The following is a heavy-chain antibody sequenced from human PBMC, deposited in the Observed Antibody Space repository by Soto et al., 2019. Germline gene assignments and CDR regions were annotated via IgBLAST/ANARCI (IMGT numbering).Heavy chain of an antibody. J-gene: IGHJ4*02. CDR3: AKDPTSYDSSAQFDS. CDR2: ISTINSFT. Sequence: PGGSLRLSCAASGFSFSDYYMSWIRQAPGKGLEWVAYISTINSFTNYADSVKGRFTISRDNAKNSLYLQMNSLRAEDTAVYYCAKDPTSYDSSAQFDSWGQGNLVTVSS. CDR1: GFSFSDYY. V-gene: IGHV3-11*05. D-gene: IGHD3-22*01.